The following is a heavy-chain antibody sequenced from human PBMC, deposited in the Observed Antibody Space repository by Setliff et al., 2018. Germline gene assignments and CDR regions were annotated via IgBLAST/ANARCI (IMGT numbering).Heavy chain of an antibody. CDR3: ARERTTNWEGYYFGY. CDR1: GGSFSTYY. D-gene: IGHD7-27*01. Sequence: SETLSLTCAVYGGSFSTYYWIWIRQPPGKGLEWIGEINHSGSTNYNPSLKSRVTISVDTSKNQFSLKLSSVTAADTAVYYCARERTTNWEGYYFGYWGQGTLVTVSS. CDR2: INHSGST. J-gene: IGHJ4*02. V-gene: IGHV4-34*01.